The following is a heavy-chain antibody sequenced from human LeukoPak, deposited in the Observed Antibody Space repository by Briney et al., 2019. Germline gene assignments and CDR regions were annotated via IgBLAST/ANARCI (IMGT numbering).Heavy chain of an antibody. CDR3: VRVGVTAATADY. CDR1: GYTFTSYY. J-gene: IGHJ4*02. Sequence: ASVKVSCKASGYTFTSYYMHWMRQAPGQGPEWMGIINPRGGSTDYSQKFQDRVTMSSDTSTSTVYMELSSLRSEDTAVYFCVRVGVTAATADYWGQGTLVTVSS. V-gene: IGHV1-46*01. CDR2: INPRGGST. D-gene: IGHD6-25*01.